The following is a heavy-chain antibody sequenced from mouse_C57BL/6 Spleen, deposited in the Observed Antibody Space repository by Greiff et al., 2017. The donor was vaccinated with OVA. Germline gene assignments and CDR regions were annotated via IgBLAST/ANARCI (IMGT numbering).Heavy chain of an antibody. V-gene: IGHV1-50*01. Sequence: QVQLQQPGAELVKPGASVKLSCKASGYTFTSYWMQWVKQRPGQGLEWIGEIDPSDSYTNYNQKFKGKATLTVDKSSSTAYMQLSSLTSEDSAVYYCARTPQFSTTLEEFAYWGQGTLVTVSA. CDR3: ARTPQFSTTLEEFAY. J-gene: IGHJ3*01. D-gene: IGHD1-1*01. CDR1: GYTFTSYW. CDR2: IDPSDSYT.